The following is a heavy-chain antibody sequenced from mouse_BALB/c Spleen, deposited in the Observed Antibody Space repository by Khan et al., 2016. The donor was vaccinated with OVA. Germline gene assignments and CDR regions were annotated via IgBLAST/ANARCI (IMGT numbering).Heavy chain of an antibody. CDR3: TRQVSFALLPF. V-gene: IGHV1-31*01. J-gene: IGHJ3*01. CDR2: IDPFSGGS. Sequence: VQLQQSGPELMKPGASVKISCKASGYSFTSYYIHWMIQSHGNSLEWIGYIDPFSGGSTYNQNFKEQATLTLDKSSRTAYLHLNNLTSEDSAVLYWTRQVSFALLPFWGQGTLVTISA. CDR1: GYSFTSYY.